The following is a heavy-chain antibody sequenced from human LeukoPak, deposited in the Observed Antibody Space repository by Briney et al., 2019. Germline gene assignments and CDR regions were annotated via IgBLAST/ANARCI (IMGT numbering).Heavy chain of an antibody. CDR3: ARDARSSSCGY. V-gene: IGHV3-48*04. J-gene: IGHJ4*02. Sequence: PGGSLRLSCAASGFTFSSYAMHWVRQAPGKGLEWVSYISSSGSTIYYADSVKGRFTISRDNAKNSLYLQMNSLRAEDTAVYYCARDARSSSCGYWGQGTLVTVSS. CDR2: ISSSGSTI. D-gene: IGHD6-13*01. CDR1: GFTFSSYA.